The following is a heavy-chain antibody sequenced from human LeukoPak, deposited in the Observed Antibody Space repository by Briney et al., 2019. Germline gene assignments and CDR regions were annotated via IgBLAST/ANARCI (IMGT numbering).Heavy chain of an antibody. V-gene: IGHV4-4*08. J-gene: IGHJ4*02. D-gene: IGHD3-10*01. CDR3: ARRRGGFGEGEFDY. Sequence: SETLSLTCTVSGVSISGFCWNWIRQPPRKGLEWVGYSHTGGSISSNPSLNSRVAFSMDTSKNQVSLRLNSVTATDTAVYYCARRRGGFGEGEFDYWGQGIPVTVST. CDR2: SHTGGSI. CDR1: GVSISGFC.